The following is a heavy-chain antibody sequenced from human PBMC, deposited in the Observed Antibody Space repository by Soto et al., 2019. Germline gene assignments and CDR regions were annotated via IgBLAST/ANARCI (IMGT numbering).Heavy chain of an antibody. J-gene: IGHJ5*02. D-gene: IGHD3-9*01. CDR3: ARFGLTGYYDDDNWFDP. CDR2: IYYSGST. CDR1: GGSISSYY. Sequence: QVQLQESGPGLVKPSETLSLTCTVSGGSISSYYWSWIRQPPGKGLEWIGYIYYSGSTNYNPSLKSRVTISVDTSKTHFSLKLSSVTAADTAVYYCARFGLTGYYDDDNWFDPWGQGTLVTVSS. V-gene: IGHV4-59*01.